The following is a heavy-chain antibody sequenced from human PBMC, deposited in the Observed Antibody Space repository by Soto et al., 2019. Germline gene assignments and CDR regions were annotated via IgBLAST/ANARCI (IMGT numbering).Heavy chain of an antibody. CDR1: GFTFTSSA. Sequence: ASVKVSCKASGFTFTSSAMQWVRQARGQRLEWIGWIVVGSGNTNYAQKLQDRVTITTDKSTSTAYMELSSLRSEDTAVYYCARDLQCSGGSCDYGVDYWGQGTLVTVSS. CDR2: IVVGSGNT. V-gene: IGHV1-58*02. J-gene: IGHJ4*02. CDR3: ARDLQCSGGSCDYGVDY. D-gene: IGHD2-15*01.